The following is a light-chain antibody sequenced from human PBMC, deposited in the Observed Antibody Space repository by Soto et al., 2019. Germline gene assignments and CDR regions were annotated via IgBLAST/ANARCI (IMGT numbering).Light chain of an antibody. J-gene: IGLJ1*01. CDR2: DIN. Sequence: QSALTQPPSASGSPGQSVTISCTGASCDVGACNYVPWYQQLPGKAPRLFIYDINKRPSGVPDRFSGSKSGNTASLTVSGLQAEDEADYYCCSYAGSDNFSVFGTGTKLTVL. V-gene: IGLV2-8*01. CDR1: SCDVGACNY. CDR3: CSYAGSDNFSV.